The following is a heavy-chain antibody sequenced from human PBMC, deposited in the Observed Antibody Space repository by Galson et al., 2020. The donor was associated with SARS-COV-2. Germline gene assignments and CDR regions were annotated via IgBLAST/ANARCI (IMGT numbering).Heavy chain of an antibody. CDR2: IYPRDSDT. D-gene: IGHD3-16*01. CDR3: ARHEGYDWGIDY. J-gene: IGHJ4*02. Sequence: GESLKISCQGSGYSFTSYWIGWVRQMPGKGLEWMGAIYPRDSDTTYSPSFQGQVTISADKSITTAYLQWSSLKASDTAIYYCARHEGYDWGIDYWGQGTLVTVSS. CDR1: GYSFTSYW. V-gene: IGHV5-51*01.